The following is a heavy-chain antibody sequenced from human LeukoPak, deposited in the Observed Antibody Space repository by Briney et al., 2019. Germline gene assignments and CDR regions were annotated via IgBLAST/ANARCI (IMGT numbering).Heavy chain of an antibody. CDR1: GFTFSSYG. J-gene: IGHJ6*02. V-gene: IGHV3-30*18. D-gene: IGHD2-2*01. CDR3: AKGNLGYCSSTSCSYYYYYGMDV. Sequence: GGSLRLSCAASGFTFSSYGMHWVRQAPGKGLEWVAVISYDGSNKYYADSVKGRFTISRDNSRNTLYLQMNSLRAEDTAVYYCAKGNLGYCSSTSCSYYYYYGMDVWGQGTTVTVSS. CDR2: ISYDGSNK.